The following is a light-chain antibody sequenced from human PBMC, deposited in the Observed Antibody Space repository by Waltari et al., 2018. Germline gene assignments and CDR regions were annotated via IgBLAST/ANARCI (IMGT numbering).Light chain of an antibody. Sequence: QSVLTQPPSVSGAPGQRVIISCTGSSSNIGTGHDVHWYQQLPGTAPKLLISANTNRPSGVPDRFSASKSGTSASLAITGLQAEDEADYYCQSHDSSLSGRVFGGGTKLTVL. CDR2: ANT. CDR1: SSNIGTGHD. V-gene: IGLV1-40*01. J-gene: IGLJ3*02. CDR3: QSHDSSLSGRV.